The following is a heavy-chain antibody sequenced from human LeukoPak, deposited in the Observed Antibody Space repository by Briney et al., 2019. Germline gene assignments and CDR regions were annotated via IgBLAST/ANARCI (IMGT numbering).Heavy chain of an antibody. CDR2: IYTSGSA. CDR3: ARAGSYYDFWSGYYPGSYYFDY. V-gene: IGHV4-4*07. Sequence: SETLSLTCTVSGGSISSYYWSWIRQPAGKGLEWIGRIYTSGSANYNPSLKSRVTMSVDTSKNQFSLKLSSVTAADTAVYYCARAGSYYDFWSGYYPGSYYFDYWGQGTLVTVSS. J-gene: IGHJ4*02. D-gene: IGHD3-3*01. CDR1: GGSISSYY.